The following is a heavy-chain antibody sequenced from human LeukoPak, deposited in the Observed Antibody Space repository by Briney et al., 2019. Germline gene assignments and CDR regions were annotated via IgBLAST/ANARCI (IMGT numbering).Heavy chain of an antibody. CDR1: GFTFSSYE. J-gene: IGHJ4*02. CDR2: ISSSGSTI. Sequence: GGSLRLSCAASGFTFSSYEMNWVRQAPGKGLEWVSYISSSGSTIYYADSVKGRFTISRDNAKNSLYLQMNSLRAEDTAVYYCARVPWPQLYFDYWGQGTLVTVSS. V-gene: IGHV3-48*03. CDR3: ARVPWPQLYFDY. D-gene: IGHD5-24*01.